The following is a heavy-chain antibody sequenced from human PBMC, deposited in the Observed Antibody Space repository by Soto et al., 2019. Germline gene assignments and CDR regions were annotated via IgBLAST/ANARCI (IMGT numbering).Heavy chain of an antibody. CDR3: AKDPRSPMGYFQH. D-gene: IGHD3-16*01. CDR2: ISYDGSNK. CDR1: GFTFSSYG. V-gene: IGHV3-30*18. J-gene: IGHJ1*01. Sequence: GGSLRLSCAASGFTFSSYGMHWVRQAPGKGLEWVAFISYDGSNKYYADSVKGRFTISRDNSKNTLYLQMNSLRAEDTAVYYCAKDPRSPMGYFQHWGQGTLVTVSS.